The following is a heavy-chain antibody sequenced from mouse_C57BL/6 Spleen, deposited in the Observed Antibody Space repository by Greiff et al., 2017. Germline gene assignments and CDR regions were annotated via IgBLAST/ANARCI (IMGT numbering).Heavy chain of an antibody. CDR3: ARGSNWAYYCDY. Sequence: QVQLQQPGAELVMPGASVKLSCKASGYTFTSYWMHWVKQRPGQGLEWIGEIDPSDSYTNYNQKFKGKSTLTVDKSSSTAYMQLSSLTSEDSAVYDCARGSNWAYYCDYWGQGTTLTVSS. CDR2: IDPSDSYT. V-gene: IGHV1-69*01. CDR1: GYTFTSYW. D-gene: IGHD4-1*02. J-gene: IGHJ2*01.